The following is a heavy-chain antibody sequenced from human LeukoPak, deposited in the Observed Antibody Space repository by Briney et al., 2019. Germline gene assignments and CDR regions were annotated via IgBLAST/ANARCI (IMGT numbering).Heavy chain of an antibody. CDR2: ISGGGGST. D-gene: IGHD2-15*01. CDR1: GFTFSSYA. Sequence: GGSLRLSCAASGFTFSSYAMSWVRQAPGKGLEWVSAISGGGGSTYYADSVKGRFTISRDNSKNTLYLQMNSLRAEDTAVYYCARTLGGPTTRSNWFDPWGQGTLVTVSS. V-gene: IGHV3-23*01. J-gene: IGHJ5*02. CDR3: ARTLGGPTTRSNWFDP.